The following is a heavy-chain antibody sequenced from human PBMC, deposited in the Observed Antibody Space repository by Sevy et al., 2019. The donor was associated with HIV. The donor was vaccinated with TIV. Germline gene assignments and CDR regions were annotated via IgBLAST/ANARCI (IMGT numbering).Heavy chain of an antibody. J-gene: IGHJ6*02. CDR1: GFTFSSYW. V-gene: IGHV3-7*01. Sequence: GGSLRLSCAASGFTFSSYWMSWVRQAPGKGLEWVANIKQDGSEKYYVDSVKGRFTISRDNAKNSLYLQMNSLRAEDTAVYYCARDNYYESSGYYYYYYGMDVWGQGTTVTVSS. CDR2: IKQDGSEK. CDR3: ARDNYYESSGYYYYYYGMDV. D-gene: IGHD3-22*01.